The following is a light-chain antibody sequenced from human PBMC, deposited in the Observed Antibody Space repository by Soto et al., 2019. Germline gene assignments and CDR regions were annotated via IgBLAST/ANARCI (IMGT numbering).Light chain of an antibody. Sequence: QSALTQPPSASGSPGQSVTISCTGTSSDVGGYNFVSWFQQHPGKVPKLIMYEVSKRPSGFPDRFSGSKSGNTASLTVSGLQADGEADYYCSSYAATVYVFGTGTKVTVL. CDR2: EVS. CDR3: SSYAATVYV. J-gene: IGLJ1*01. CDR1: SSDVGGYNF. V-gene: IGLV2-8*01.